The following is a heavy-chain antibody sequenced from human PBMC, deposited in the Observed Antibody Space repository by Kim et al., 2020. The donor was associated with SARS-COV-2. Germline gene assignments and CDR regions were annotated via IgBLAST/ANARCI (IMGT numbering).Heavy chain of an antibody. D-gene: IGHD1-7*01. CDR3: AKNGGSGNWNYYFHY. V-gene: IGHV3-23*01. CDR1: GFTFSSYG. CDR2: MSGNGDGI. J-gene: IGHJ4*01. Sequence: GGSLRLSCAASGFTFSSYGMHWVRQAPGKGLEWVSSMSGNGDGIFYADSVKGRFTISRDNSKNTLYLHMNSLREEDTALYYCAKNGGSGNWNYYFHYWG.